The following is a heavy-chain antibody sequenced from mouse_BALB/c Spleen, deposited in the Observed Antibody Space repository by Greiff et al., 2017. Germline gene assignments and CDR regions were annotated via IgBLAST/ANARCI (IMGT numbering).Heavy chain of an antibody. CDR3: AREEGTY. J-gene: IGHJ3*01. CDR1: GYTFTSYW. CDR2: IYPGDGDT. V-gene: IGHV1-87*01. Sequence: VQLQQSGAELARPGASVKLSCKASGYTFTSYWMQWVKQRPGQGLEWIGAIYPGDGDTRYTQKFKGKATLTADKSSSTAYMQLSSLASEDSAVYYCAREEGTYWGQGTLVTVSA.